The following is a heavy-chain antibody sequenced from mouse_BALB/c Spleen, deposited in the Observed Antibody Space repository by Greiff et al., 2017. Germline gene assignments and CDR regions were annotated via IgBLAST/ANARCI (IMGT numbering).Heavy chain of an antibody. V-gene: IGHV1-80*01. J-gene: IGHJ4*01. D-gene: IGHD2-1*01. CDR2: IYPGDGDT. CDR3: AREGGNYCAMDY. CDR1: GYAFSSYW. Sequence: QVQLQQSGAELARPGASVKLSCKASGYAFSSYWMTWVKQRPGQGLEWIGQIYPGDGDTNYNGKFKGKATLTADKSSSTAYLQLSSLTSEDSAVDFGAREGGNYCAMDYGGQGTSVTVSS.